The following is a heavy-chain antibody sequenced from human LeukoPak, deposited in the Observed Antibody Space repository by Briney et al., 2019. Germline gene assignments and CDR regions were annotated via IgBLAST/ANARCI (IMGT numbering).Heavy chain of an antibody. CDR2: IRFDGSNK. CDR3: AKDRAPLCSSTTCYFFDY. Sequence: GGSLRLSCAVFGFTFTSYGMHWVRQAPGKGLEWVAFIRFDGSNKYYADSVRGRFTISRDNSKNTLYLQMNSLRAEDTAVYYCAKDRAPLCSSTTCYFFDYWGQGTLVTVSS. D-gene: IGHD2-2*01. J-gene: IGHJ4*02. V-gene: IGHV3-30*02. CDR1: GFTFTSYG.